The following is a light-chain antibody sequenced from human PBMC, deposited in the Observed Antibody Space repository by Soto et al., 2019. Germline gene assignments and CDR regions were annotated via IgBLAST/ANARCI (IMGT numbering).Light chain of an antibody. J-gene: IGKJ1*01. Sequence: EIVLTQSPDTLSLSPGERATLSCRASQSVSSSYLAWYQQKPGQAPRLLIYGASSRATGIPDRFSGSGSGTDLTLTISRLEPEDFAVYYCQQYDGSRTFGQGTKVDIK. V-gene: IGKV3-20*01. CDR2: GAS. CDR1: QSVSSSY. CDR3: QQYDGSRT.